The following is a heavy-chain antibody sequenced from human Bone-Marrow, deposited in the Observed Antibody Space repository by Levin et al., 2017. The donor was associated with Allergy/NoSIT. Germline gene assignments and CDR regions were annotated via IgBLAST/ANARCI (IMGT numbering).Heavy chain of an antibody. CDR3: ARDPFRSSFDY. Sequence: LLLSFPFSCFSIQYFYLYWIRQPDGPFLSFLFLFPPLVPARSHPSLKSRVTVSMDTSKNQFSLQIKAVTAADTGVYYCARDPFRSSFDYWGQGIAVTVS. J-gene: IGHJ4*02. V-gene: IGHV4-4*07. CDR2: FPPLVPA. CDR1: CFSIQYFY. D-gene: IGHD6-6*01.